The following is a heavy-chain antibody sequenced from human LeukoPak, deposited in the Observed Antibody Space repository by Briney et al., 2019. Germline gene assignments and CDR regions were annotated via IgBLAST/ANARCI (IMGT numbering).Heavy chain of an antibody. V-gene: IGHV3-33*01. CDR1: GFTFSSYG. CDR3: ARDLGYCSGGSCYPRGFDY. J-gene: IGHJ4*02. Sequence: GGSLRLSCAASGFTFSSYGMHWVRQAPGKGLEWVAVIWYDGSNKYYADSVKGRFTISRDNSKNTLYLQMNSLRAEDTAVYYCARDLGYCSGGSCYPRGFDYWGQGTLVTVSS. CDR2: IWYDGSNK. D-gene: IGHD2-15*01.